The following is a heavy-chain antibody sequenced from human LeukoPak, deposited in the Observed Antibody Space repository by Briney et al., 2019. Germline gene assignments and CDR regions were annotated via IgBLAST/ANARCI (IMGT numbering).Heavy chain of an antibody. CDR1: GGSISSYY. CDR2: IYYSGYT. D-gene: IGHD4-11*01. J-gene: IGHJ6*03. V-gene: IGHV4-59*12. Sequence: PSETLSLTCTVSGGSISSYYWSWIRQPPGRGLEWIGYIYYSGYTNYNPSLKSRVTISVDTSKNQFSLRLNSVTAADTAVYYCARGNLWDYRRYYYYMDVWGKGTTVTVSS. CDR3: ARGNLWDYRRYYYYMDV.